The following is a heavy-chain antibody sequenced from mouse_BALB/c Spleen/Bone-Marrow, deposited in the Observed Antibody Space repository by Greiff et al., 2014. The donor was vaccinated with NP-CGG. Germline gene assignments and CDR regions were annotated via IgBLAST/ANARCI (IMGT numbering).Heavy chain of an antibody. J-gene: IGHJ2*01. CDR1: GDSITSGY. CDR2: ISYSGST. V-gene: IGHV3-8*02. CDR3: ARSRDYFGNSLDY. Sequence: VQLKQSGPSLVKPSQTLSLTCSVTGDSITSGYWNWIRKFPGNKLEYMGYISYSGSTYYNPSLKSRISITRDTSKNQYYLQLNSVTTEDTATYYCARSRDYFGNSLDYWGQGTTLTVSS. D-gene: IGHD2-1*01.